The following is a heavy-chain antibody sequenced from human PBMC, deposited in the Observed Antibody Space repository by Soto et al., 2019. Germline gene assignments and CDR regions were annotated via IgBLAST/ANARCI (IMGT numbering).Heavy chain of an antibody. CDR2: ISSSSSYI. D-gene: IGHD3-16*01. J-gene: IGHJ6*02. CDR3: ARDKGGVDYYYRMDV. Sequence: GGSLRLSCAASGFTFSSYSMNWVRQAPGKGLEWVSSISSSSSYIYYADSVKGRLTISRDNAKNSLYLQMNSLRAEDTAVYYCARDKGGVDYYYRMDVWGQGTTVTVPS. CDR1: GFTFSSYS. V-gene: IGHV3-21*01.